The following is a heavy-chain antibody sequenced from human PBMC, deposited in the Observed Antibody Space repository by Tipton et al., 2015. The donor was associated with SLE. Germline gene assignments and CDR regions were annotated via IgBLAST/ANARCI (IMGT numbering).Heavy chain of an antibody. CDR1: GGSFSGYY. CDR2: INHSGST. J-gene: IGHJ4*02. Sequence: TLSLTCAVYGGSFSGYYWSWIRQPPGKGLEWIGEINHSGSTNYNPSLKSRVTISVDTSKNQFPLKLNSVTAADTAVYYCARQDYNSVLDYWGQGILVTVSP. D-gene: IGHD3-10*01. V-gene: IGHV4-34*01. CDR3: ARQDYNSVLDY.